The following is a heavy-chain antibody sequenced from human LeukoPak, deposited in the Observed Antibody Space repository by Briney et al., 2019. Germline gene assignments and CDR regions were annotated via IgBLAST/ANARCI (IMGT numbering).Heavy chain of an antibody. Sequence: SQTLSLTCAISGDSVSSNSAAWNWIRQSPSRGLEWLGRTYYRSKLYNDYAVSVKSRITINPDTSKNQFSLQPNSVTPEDTAVYYCARGGDTAMGHDYWGQGTLVTVSS. CDR1: GDSVSSNSAA. CDR2: TYYRSKLYN. CDR3: ARGGDTAMGHDY. D-gene: IGHD5-18*01. J-gene: IGHJ4*02. V-gene: IGHV6-1*01.